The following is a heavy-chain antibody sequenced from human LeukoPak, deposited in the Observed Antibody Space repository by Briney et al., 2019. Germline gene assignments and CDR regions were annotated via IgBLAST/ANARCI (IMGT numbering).Heavy chain of an antibody. V-gene: IGHV4-39*01. CDR2: IYYSGST. CDR1: GGSISGSSYY. D-gene: IGHD6-13*01. J-gene: IGHJ4*02. Sequence: SETLSLTCTVSGGSISGSSYYWGWIRQPPGKGLEWIGSIYYSGSTYYNPSLKSRVTISVDTSKNQFSLKLSSVTAADTAVYYCARLRYSSSKYFDYWGQGTLVTVSS. CDR3: ARLRYSSSKYFDY.